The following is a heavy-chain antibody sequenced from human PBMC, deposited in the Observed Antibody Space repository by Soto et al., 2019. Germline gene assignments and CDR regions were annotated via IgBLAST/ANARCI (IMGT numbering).Heavy chain of an antibody. V-gene: IGHV4-39*01. Sequence: SETLSLTCTVSGGSISSSSYYWXWIRQPPGKGLEWIGSIYYSGSTYYNPSLKSRVTISVDTSKNQFSLKLSSVTAADTAVYYCARQGSYYVDYWGQGTLVTSPQ. CDR1: GGSISSSSYY. CDR2: IYYSGST. J-gene: IGHJ4*02. CDR3: ARQGSYYVDY. D-gene: IGHD1-26*01.